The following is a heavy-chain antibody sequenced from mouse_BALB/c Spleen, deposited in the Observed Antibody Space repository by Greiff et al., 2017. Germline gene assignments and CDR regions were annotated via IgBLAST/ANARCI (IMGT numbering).Heavy chain of an antibody. CDR3: ARGDYYGPAWFAY. CDR1: GYTFTSYW. J-gene: IGHJ3*01. CDR2: IDPSNSET. Sequence: VQLQQSGPELVRPGASVKMSCKASGYTFTSYWMHWVKQRPGQGLEWIGMIDPSNSETRLNQKFKDKATLNVDKSSSTAYMQLSSLTSEDSAVYFCARGDYYGPAWFAYWGQGTLVTVSA. V-gene: IGHV1S127*01. D-gene: IGHD1-2*01.